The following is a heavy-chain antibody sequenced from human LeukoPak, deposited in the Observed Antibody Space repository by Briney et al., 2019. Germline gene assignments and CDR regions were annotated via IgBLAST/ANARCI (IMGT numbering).Heavy chain of an antibody. V-gene: IGHV4-34*01. CDR1: GGSFSGYY. Sequence: SETLSLTCAVYGGSFSGYYWSWIRQPPGKGLEWIGEINHSGSTNYNPSLKSRVTISVDTSKNQFSLKLSSVTAADTAVYYCARVSVGITMVRGVSPWGQGTLVTVSS. CDR3: ARVSVGITMVRGVSP. CDR2: INHSGST. D-gene: IGHD3-10*01. J-gene: IGHJ5*02.